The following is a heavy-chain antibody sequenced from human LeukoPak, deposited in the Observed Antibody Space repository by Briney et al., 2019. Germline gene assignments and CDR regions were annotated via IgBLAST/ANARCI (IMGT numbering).Heavy chain of an antibody. CDR2: ISSSSSYI. CDR3: ARDPRNLRFLEWLFPSDV. V-gene: IGHV3-21*01. D-gene: IGHD3-3*01. J-gene: IGHJ6*02. Sequence: GGSLRLSCAASEFTFSSYSMSWVRQAPGKGLEWVSSISSSSSYIYYADSVKGRFTISRDNAKNSLYLQMNSLRAEDTAVYYCARDPRNLRFLEWLFPSDVWGQGTTVTVSS. CDR1: EFTFSSYS.